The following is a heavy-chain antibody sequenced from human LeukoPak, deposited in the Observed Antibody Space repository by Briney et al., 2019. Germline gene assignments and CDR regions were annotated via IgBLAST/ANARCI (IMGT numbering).Heavy chain of an antibody. J-gene: IGHJ4*02. CDR2: ISGSGVST. V-gene: IGHV3-23*01. CDR1: GFTFSSYS. Sequence: GGPLRLSCAASGFTFSSYSMSWVRQAPGKGLEWVSSISGSGVSTYYADSVKGRFTISRDNSKSALYLQMISLRAEDTAVYHCAIHDSSGWYFFWGEGTLATVSS. D-gene: IGHD6-19*01. CDR3: AIHDSSGWYFF.